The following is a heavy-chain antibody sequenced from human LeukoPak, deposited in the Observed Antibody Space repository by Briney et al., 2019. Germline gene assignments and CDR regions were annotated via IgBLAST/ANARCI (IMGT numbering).Heavy chain of an antibody. D-gene: IGHD1-26*01. CDR3: AREGSGSYYFDN. J-gene: IGHJ4*02. Sequence: ASVKVSCKASGYTLTNYGINWVRQAPGQGLEWMGWIGAYNVNTDYAQKLQGRVTMTTDTSTNTAQMELRSLRPDDTAVYYCAREGSGSYYFDNWGQGTLVTVSS. V-gene: IGHV1-18*01. CDR1: GYTLTNYG. CDR2: IGAYNVNT.